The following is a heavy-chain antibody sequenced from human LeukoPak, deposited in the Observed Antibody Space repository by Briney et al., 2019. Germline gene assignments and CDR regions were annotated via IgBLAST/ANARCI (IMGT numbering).Heavy chain of an antibody. CDR2: LNPKTGDT. CDR3: AREGLYSSSSDFDY. D-gene: IGHD6-13*01. J-gene: IGHJ4*02. Sequence: GASVKVSCGSSGYTFTGYYVHWVRQAPGQGLQWMGYLNPKTGDTKYAQNLQGRVTMTRDTSISTAYMELSGLRSDDTAVYYCAREGLYSSSSDFDYWGQGTLVTVSS. CDR1: GYTFTGYY. V-gene: IGHV1-2*02.